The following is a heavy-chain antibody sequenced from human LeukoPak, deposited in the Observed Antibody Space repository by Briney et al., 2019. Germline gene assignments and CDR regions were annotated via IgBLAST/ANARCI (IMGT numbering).Heavy chain of an antibody. J-gene: IGHJ4*01. CDR2: IYYSGST. CDR3: AREKAAAGFDY. D-gene: IGHD6-13*01. CDR1: GGSISSYY. V-gene: IGHV4-59*01. Sequence: PSETLSLTCTVSGGSISSYYWSWIRQPPGKGLEWIGYIYYSGSTNYNPSLKSRVTISVDTSKNQFSLKLSSVTAADTAVYYCAREKAAAGFDYWGQEPWSPSPQ.